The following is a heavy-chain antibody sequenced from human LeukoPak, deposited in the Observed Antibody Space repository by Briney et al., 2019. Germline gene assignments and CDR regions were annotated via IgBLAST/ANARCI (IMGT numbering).Heavy chain of an antibody. CDR3: ARDLSGAFDI. Sequence: PGGSLRLSCAASGFTFSSYSMNWVCQAPGKGLEWVSSISSSSSYIYYADSVKGRFTISRDNAKNSLYLQMNSLRAEDTAVYYCARDLSGAFDIWGQGTMVTVSS. V-gene: IGHV3-21*01. CDR2: ISSSSSYI. D-gene: IGHD3-3*02. CDR1: GFTFSSYS. J-gene: IGHJ3*02.